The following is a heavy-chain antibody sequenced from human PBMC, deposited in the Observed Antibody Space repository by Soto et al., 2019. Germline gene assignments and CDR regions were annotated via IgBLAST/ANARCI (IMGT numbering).Heavy chain of an antibody. CDR2: IYWNDDK. D-gene: IGHD3-10*01. CDR1: GFSLTTIGVG. Sequence: QITLKESGPPLVTPTQTLTLTCTFSGFSLTTIGVGVGWIRQPPGKALEWLALIYWNDDKRYRPSLKSRLTITKDTSKDQVVLTMTNLDPVDTATYYCAHTGDYYGSGAWDYWGQGTLVTVSS. V-gene: IGHV2-5*01. CDR3: AHTGDYYGSGAWDY. J-gene: IGHJ4*02.